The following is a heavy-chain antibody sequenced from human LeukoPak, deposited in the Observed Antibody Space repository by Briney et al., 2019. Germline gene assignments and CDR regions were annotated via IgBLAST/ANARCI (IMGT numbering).Heavy chain of an antibody. CDR2: INPSGASA. CDR1: GYTFTSYY. CDR3: ASSSINSGWNY. Sequence: ASVKVSCKASGYTFTSYYMHWVRQAPGQGLEWMGIINPSGASASYAQKFQGRVTMPRDTSTSTVYMELSSLRSEDTAVYYCASSSINSGWNYWGQGTLVTVSS. V-gene: IGHV1-46*01. J-gene: IGHJ4*02. D-gene: IGHD6-19*01.